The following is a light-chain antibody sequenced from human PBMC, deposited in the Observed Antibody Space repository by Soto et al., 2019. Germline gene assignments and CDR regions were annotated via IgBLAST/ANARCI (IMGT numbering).Light chain of an antibody. CDR3: TSWTTSTTMI. Sequence: QSALTQPASVSGSPGQSITISCTGTSSDIGAYNFVSWYQQHPGEVPKLILYDVNVRPSGVSNRFSGSKSGNTASLTISGLQAEDEAYYFCTSWTTSTTMIFGGGTKVTVL. V-gene: IGLV2-14*03. CDR1: SSDIGAYNF. CDR2: DVN. J-gene: IGLJ2*01.